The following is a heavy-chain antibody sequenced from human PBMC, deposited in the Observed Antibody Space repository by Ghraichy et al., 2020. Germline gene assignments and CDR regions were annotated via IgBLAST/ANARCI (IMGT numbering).Heavy chain of an antibody. CDR2: FDPEDGET. D-gene: IGHD5-12*01. Sequence: ASVKVSCKVSGYTLTELSMHWVRQAPGKGLEWMGGFDPEDGETIYAQKFQGRVTMTEDTSTDTAYMELSSLRSEDTAVYYCATVFRYSGYDSTYDYWGQGTLVTVSS. CDR3: ATVFRYSGYDSTYDY. CDR1: GYTLTELS. J-gene: IGHJ4*02. V-gene: IGHV1-24*01.